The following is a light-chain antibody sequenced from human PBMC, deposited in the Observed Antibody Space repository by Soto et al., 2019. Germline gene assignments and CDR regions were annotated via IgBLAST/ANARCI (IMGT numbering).Light chain of an antibody. Sequence: EFVLTQSPGTLSLSPGERATLSCRASQSVSSSYIAWYQQKPGQAPRLLIHGASTRATGIPARFSGRRSGTEFILTISSLQSEDFAVYYCQQYNNWPPTFGQGTKVDIK. CDR1: QSVSSS. V-gene: IGKV3-15*01. CDR3: QQYNNWPPT. CDR2: GAS. J-gene: IGKJ1*01.